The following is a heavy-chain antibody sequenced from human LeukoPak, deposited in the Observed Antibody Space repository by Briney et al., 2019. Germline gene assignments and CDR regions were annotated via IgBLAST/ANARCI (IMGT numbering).Heavy chain of an antibody. CDR2: ISPYNGNA. CDR3: ARDLQTWGSYRVFDS. D-gene: IGHD3-16*02. CDR1: GYTFISCG. V-gene: IGHV1-18*01. Sequence: ASLTVSCKTSGYTFISCGITWVRQAPGQGLEWMGWISPYNGNADYAQNLQGRVTMTTDTSTNTAYMELRSLRSDDTAVYYCARDLQTWGSYRVFDSWGQGTLVTVSS. J-gene: IGHJ4*02.